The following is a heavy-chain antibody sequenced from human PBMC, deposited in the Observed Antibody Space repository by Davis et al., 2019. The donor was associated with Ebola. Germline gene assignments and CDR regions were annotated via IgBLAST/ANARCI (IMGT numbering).Heavy chain of an antibody. D-gene: IGHD2/OR15-2a*01. CDR3: AKDTSNIWFDV. CDR1: GFIVSDKY. CDR2: IGLSADT. V-gene: IGHV3-53*01. Sequence: GGSLRLSCAASGFIVSDKYMSWVRRAPGKGLEWVSTIGLSADTYYANSVKGRFTISRDNSRNTLHLQMDSLRVDDTAIYYCAKDTSNIWFDVWGQGTMVTVSS. J-gene: IGHJ3*01.